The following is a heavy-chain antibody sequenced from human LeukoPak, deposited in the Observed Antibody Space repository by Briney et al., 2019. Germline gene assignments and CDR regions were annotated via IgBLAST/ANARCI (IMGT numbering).Heavy chain of an antibody. J-gene: IGHJ6*04. D-gene: IGHD2-2*01. CDR3: AKGGHCSSTDCHDGRMDV. Sequence: PGGSLRLSWAASGFTFSDYAMSWVRQAPGKGLEWVSVISGSASHTYCADSVKGRFTISRDNSKNTLYLQMSSLRAEDTAVYSCAKGGHCSSTDCHDGRMDVWGKGTTVTVSS. CDR1: GFTFSDYA. CDR2: ISGSASHT. V-gene: IGHV3-23*01.